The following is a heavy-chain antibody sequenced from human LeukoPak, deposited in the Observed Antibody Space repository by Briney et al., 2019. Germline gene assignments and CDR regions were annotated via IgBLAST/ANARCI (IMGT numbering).Heavy chain of an antibody. CDR3: ARAGYYDSSGYYLDY. Sequence: GGSLRLSCAASGFTVSSNYMSWVRQAPGKGLEWVSVIYSGGSTYYADSVKGRFTISRDNSKNTLYLQMNSLRAEDTAACYCARAGYYDSSGYYLDYWGQGTLVTVSS. V-gene: IGHV3-66*02. CDR1: GFTVSSNY. D-gene: IGHD3-22*01. CDR2: IYSGGST. J-gene: IGHJ4*02.